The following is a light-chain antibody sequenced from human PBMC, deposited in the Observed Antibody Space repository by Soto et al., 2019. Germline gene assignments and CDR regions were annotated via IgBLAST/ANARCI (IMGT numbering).Light chain of an antibody. J-gene: IGLJ1*01. CDR2: AVT. V-gene: IGLV2-11*01. CDR3: CSYAGSYTHYV. Sequence: QSVLTQPRSVSGSPGQSVTISCTGTSSDVGGYNYVSWYQQYPGKAPKVMIYAVTKRPSGVPDRISGSKSGNTASLTISGLQAEDEADYYCCSYAGSYTHYVFGTGAKVNV. CDR1: SSDVGGYNY.